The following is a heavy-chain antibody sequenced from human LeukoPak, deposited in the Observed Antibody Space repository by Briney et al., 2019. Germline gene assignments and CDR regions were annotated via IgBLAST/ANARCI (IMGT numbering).Heavy chain of an antibody. CDR1: GVAFDNTW. V-gene: IGHV3-15*01. CDR3: ARDIVVVPASICYFDY. Sequence: RPSRAACGVAFDNTWMSWVRQSPGKGLEWVGLIKNKLDGGTSDSAAPVKGRFTVSRENAKNSLYLQMNSLRAEDSAVYYCARDIVVVPASICYFDYWGQGTLVTVSS. CDR2: IKNKLDGGTS. J-gene: IGHJ4*02. D-gene: IGHD2-2*01.